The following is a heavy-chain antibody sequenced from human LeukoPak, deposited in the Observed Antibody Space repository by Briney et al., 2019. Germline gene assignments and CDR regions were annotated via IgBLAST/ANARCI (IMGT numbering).Heavy chain of an antibody. CDR3: ARRSVEMATIRDY. CDR2: IIPILGIA. D-gene: IGHD5-24*01. V-gene: IGHV1-69*04. CDR1: GGTFSSYA. Sequence: SVKVSCKASGGTFSSYAISWVRQAPGQGLEWMGRIIPILGIANYAQKFQGRVTITADKSTSTAYMELSSLRSEDTAVYYCARRSVEMATIRDYWGQGTLVTVSS. J-gene: IGHJ4*02.